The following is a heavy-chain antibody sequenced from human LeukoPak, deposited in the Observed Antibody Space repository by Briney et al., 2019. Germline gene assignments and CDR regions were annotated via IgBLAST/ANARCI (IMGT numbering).Heavy chain of an antibody. CDR1: GFTFSSYA. D-gene: IGHD3-16*02. CDR2: ISGSGGST. Sequence: GGSLRLSCAASGFTFSSYAMSWVRQAPGKGLEWVSAISGSGGSTYYADSVKGRFTISRDNSKNTLYLQMNSLRAEDTAVYYCAKGTDYDYVRGSYLNWFDPWGQGTLVTVSS. J-gene: IGHJ5*02. V-gene: IGHV3-23*01. CDR3: AKGTDYDYVRGSYLNWFDP.